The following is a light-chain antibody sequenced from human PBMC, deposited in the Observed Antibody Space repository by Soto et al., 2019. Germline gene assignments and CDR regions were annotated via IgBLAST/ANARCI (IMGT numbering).Light chain of an antibody. J-gene: IGKJ5*01. V-gene: IGKV3-20*01. CDR1: QTVISTH. Sequence: IRLTQSPGTLSLSPGEGATLSCKASQTVISTHLAWYQQKPGQAPRLLIYATSNRATGIPDRFSGSGSGRDFTLTIDRLEPEDFAVYYCQQYDSSSVTFGQGTRLEIK. CDR3: QQYDSSSVT. CDR2: ATS.